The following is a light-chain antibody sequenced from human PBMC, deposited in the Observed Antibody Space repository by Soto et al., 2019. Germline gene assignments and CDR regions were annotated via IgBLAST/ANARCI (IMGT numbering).Light chain of an antibody. CDR1: QIISSY. V-gene: IGKV1-5*01. J-gene: IGKJ1*01. Sequence: DIQMTQSRSSLSASLGDRVSFTCLVSQIISSYLNWYQQKPGKAPKFLIYDASTLESGVPSRFRGSGYGTEFTLTISNLQPDDFATYYCQQYSTYLWTFGQGTKVDI. CDR3: QQYSTYLWT. CDR2: DAS.